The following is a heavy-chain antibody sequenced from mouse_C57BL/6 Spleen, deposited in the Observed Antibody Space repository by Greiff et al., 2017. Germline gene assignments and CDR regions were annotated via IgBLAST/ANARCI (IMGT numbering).Heavy chain of an antibody. CDR3: ARISMVTTRGALYYAMDY. CDR1: GYTFTDYY. V-gene: IGHV1-26*01. CDR2: INPNNGGT. J-gene: IGHJ4*01. Sequence: EVQLQQSGPELVKPGASVKISCKASGYTFTDYYMNWVKQSHGKSLEWIGDINPNNGGTSYNQKFKGKATLTVDKSSSTAYMELRSLTSEDSAVYYCARISMVTTRGALYYAMDYWGQGTSVTVSS. D-gene: IGHD2-2*01.